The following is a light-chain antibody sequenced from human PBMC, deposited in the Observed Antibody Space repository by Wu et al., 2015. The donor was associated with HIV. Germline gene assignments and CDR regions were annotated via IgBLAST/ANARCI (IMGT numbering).Light chain of an antibody. CDR3: QQYGSSSIT. V-gene: IGKV3-20*01. CDR2: AAS. Sequence: EIVLTQSPGTLSLSPGERATLSCGASQSVRYNYLAWYQQKLGQAPRLLIYAASNRAPGIPDRFSGSGSGTDFTLTISRLEPEDFALYYCQQYGSSSITFGQETRLEIK. J-gene: IGKJ5*01. CDR1: QSVRYNY.